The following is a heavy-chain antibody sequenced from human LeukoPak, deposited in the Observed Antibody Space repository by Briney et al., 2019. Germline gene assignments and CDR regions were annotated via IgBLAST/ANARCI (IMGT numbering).Heavy chain of an antibody. CDR1: GFTFDDYA. D-gene: IGHD2-8*02. Sequence: PGGSLRLSCAASGFTFDDYAMHWVRQAPGKGLEWVSGISWNSVTKVYADSVKGRFTISRDNAKNSLYLQMNSLRGEDVALYYCAKDEFVASDFTGAFDIWGQGTMVTVSS. CDR2: ISWNSVTK. J-gene: IGHJ3*02. CDR3: AKDEFVASDFTGAFDI. V-gene: IGHV3-9*03.